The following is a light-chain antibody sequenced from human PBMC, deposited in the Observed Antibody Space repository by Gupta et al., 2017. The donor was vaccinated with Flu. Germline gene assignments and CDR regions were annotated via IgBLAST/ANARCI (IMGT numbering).Light chain of an antibody. CDR3: QQSDSYPPYT. CDR2: HAS. V-gene: IGKV1-39*01. Sequence: SSLSASVGDRVTITCRASQSIRSYLNWYKQKPGKAPKLLIYHASSWQSGVPSRFSGSGYGKDFTLSISSRQQEVFAPYYCQQSDSYPPYTFGQGTKLEIK. CDR1: QSIRSY. J-gene: IGKJ2*01.